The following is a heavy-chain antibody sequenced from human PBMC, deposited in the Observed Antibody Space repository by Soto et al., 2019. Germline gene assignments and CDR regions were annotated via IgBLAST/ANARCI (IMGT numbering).Heavy chain of an antibody. D-gene: IGHD1-1*01. V-gene: IGHV3-21*01. CDR2: ISSSSSYI. CDR3: ARASTTGNDPPDAFDI. CDR1: GFTFSSYS. J-gene: IGHJ3*02. Sequence: GGSLRLSCAASGFTFSSYSMNWVRQAPGKGLEWVSSISSSSSYIYYAGSVKGRFTISRDSGKNSLNLQMNSLRAEDTAVYDCARASTTGNDPPDAFDIWGQGTMVTVSS.